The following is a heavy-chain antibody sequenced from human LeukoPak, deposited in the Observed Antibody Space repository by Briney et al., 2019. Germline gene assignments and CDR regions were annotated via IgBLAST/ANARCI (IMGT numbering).Heavy chain of an antibody. CDR1: GYTFTSYD. J-gene: IGHJ4*02. D-gene: IGHD5-18*01. Sequence: ASVKVSCKASGYTFTSYDINWVRQATGQGREWMGWMNRNSGNTGYAQKFQGRVTMPRNTPISTAYMELSSLRAEDTAVYYCAKIRGIQLWLHAYWGQGTLVTVSS. V-gene: IGHV1-8*01. CDR2: MNRNSGNT. CDR3: AKIRGIQLWLHAY.